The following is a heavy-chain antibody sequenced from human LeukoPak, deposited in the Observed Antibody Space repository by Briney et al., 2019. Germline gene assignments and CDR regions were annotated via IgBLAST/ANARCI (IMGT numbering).Heavy chain of an antibody. D-gene: IGHD5-12*01. CDR2: INHSGST. Sequence: SETLSLTCAVYGGSFSGYYWSWIRQPPGKGLEWIGEINHSGSTNYNPSLKSRVTISVDTSKNQFSLKLSSVTAADTAVYYCARPGSSGYDRRLYYFDYWGQGTLVTVSS. CDR1: GGSFSGYY. V-gene: IGHV4-34*01. J-gene: IGHJ4*02. CDR3: ARPGSSGYDRRLYYFDY.